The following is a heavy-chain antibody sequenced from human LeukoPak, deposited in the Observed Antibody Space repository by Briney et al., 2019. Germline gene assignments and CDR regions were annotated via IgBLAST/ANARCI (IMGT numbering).Heavy chain of an antibody. CDR3: ARDGAVTNGRYFDY. D-gene: IGHD4-17*01. CDR1: GFTFSNYG. CDR2: IRYDGSNK. J-gene: IGHJ4*02. Sequence: GGSLRLSCAASGFTFSNYGMHWVRQAPGKGLEWVAFIRYDGSNKYYADSVKGRFTISRDNAKNSLYLQMNSLRAEDTAVYYCARDGAVTNGRYFDYWGQGTLVTVSS. V-gene: IGHV3-30*02.